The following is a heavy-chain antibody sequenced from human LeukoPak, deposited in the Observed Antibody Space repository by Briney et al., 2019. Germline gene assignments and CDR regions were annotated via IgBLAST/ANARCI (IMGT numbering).Heavy chain of an antibody. CDR1: GGSISSHY. J-gene: IGHJ6*03. CDR2: IDYNGSI. V-gene: IGHV4-59*11. CDR3: ARGLEGGFYYYYMDV. D-gene: IGHD1-1*01. Sequence: PSETLSLTCTVSGGSISSHYWSWIRQPPGKGLEWIGYIDYNGSINYNPSLKSRVTMSVDTSKNQFSLKLSSVTAADTAVYYCARGLEGGFYYYYMDVWGKGTTVTVSS.